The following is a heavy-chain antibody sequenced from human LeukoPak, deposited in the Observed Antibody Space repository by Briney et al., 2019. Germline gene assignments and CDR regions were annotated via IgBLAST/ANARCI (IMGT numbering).Heavy chain of an antibody. CDR2: ISSSGSTI. D-gene: IGHD3-3*02. CDR1: GFTFNSYE. Sequence: GGSLRLSCAASGFTFNSYEMNWVRQAPGKGLEWVSYISSSGSTIYYADSVKGRFTISRDNAKNSLYLQMNSLRAEDTAVYYCARVSPAADLYYYYYYGMDVWGQGTTVTVSS. CDR3: ARVSPAADLYYYYYYGMDV. J-gene: IGHJ6*02. V-gene: IGHV3-48*03.